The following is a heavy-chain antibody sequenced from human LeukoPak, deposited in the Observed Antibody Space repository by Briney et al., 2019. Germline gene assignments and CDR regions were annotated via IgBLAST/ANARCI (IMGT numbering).Heavy chain of an antibody. CDR1: GGTFSSYA. CDR2: IIPIFGTA. D-gene: IGHD3-16*01. CDR3: VWVREYVDY. V-gene: IGHV1-69*05. J-gene: IGHJ4*02. Sequence: ASVKVSCKASGGTFSSYAISWVRQAPGQGLEWMGGIIPIFGTANYAQKFQGRVMITTDESTSTAYMELSSLRSEDTAVYYCVWVREYVDYWGQGTLVTVSS.